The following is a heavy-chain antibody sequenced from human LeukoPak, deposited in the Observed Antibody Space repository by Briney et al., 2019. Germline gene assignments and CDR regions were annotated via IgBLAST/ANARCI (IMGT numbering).Heavy chain of an antibody. Sequence: SEILSLTCTVSGVSITTTSYYWGWIRQTPGKGLEGIGSMLYRGSTYYSPSLRSRVIISVDASKNHFFLTLSAVTAADTAVYYCARRKGYGDLFDYWGQGTLVTVSS. D-gene: IGHD4-17*01. V-gene: IGHV4-39*02. CDR3: ARRKGYGDLFDY. CDR1: GVSITTTSYY. CDR2: MLYRGST. J-gene: IGHJ4*02.